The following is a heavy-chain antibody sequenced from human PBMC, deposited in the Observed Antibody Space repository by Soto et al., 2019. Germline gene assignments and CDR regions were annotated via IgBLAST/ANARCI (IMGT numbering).Heavy chain of an antibody. CDR3: ARDLSGAGGVFDY. CDR1: GGTFSSDA. V-gene: IGHV1-69*12. J-gene: IGHJ4*02. D-gene: IGHD3-10*01. CDR2: IIPLFGTS. Sequence: QVQLVQSGAEVKKPGSSVKVSCKASGGTFSSDAISWVRQAPGQGLEWMGGIIPLFGTSNYAQKFQGRVTSTADESTSTAYMELTILRSEDTAVYYCARDLSGAGGVFDYWGQGTLVTVSS.